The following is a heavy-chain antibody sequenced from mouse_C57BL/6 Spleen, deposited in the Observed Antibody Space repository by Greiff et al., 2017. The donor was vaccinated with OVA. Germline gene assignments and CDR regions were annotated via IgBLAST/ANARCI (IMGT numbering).Heavy chain of an antibody. Sequence: VQLQQPGAELVKPGASVKVSCKASGYTFTSYWMHWVKQRPGQGLEWIGRIHPSDSDTNYNQKFKGKATLTVDTYSSTAYMQLSSLTSEDSAFYYFAIPLDSSCYRFAYWGQGTLVTVSA. CDR2: IHPSDSDT. CDR3: AIPLDSSCYRFAY. V-gene: IGHV1-74*01. J-gene: IGHJ3*01. CDR1: GYTFTSYW. D-gene: IGHD3-2*02.